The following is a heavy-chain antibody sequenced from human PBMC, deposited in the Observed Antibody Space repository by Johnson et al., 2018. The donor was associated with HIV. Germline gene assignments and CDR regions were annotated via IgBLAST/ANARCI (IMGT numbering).Heavy chain of an antibody. CDR2: INSDGSST. Sequence: VQLVESGGGVVRPGGSLRLSCAASGFTFDDYGMSWVRQAPGKGRVWVSRINSDGSSTSYADSVKGRFTISRDNSKNKLILQMNSLRIEDPAIYYCAKGHSSGYPKDAFDVWGRGTIVTVSS. D-gene: IGHD3-22*01. CDR1: GFTFDDYG. J-gene: IGHJ3*01. CDR3: AKGHSSGYPKDAFDV. V-gene: IGHV3-20*04.